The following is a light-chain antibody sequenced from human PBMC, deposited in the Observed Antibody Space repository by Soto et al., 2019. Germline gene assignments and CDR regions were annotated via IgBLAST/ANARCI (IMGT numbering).Light chain of an antibody. V-gene: IGLV1-44*01. CDR1: SSNIGSNT. CDR2: SNN. Sequence: QSVLTQPPSASGTPGQRVTISCSGSSSNIGSNTVNWYQQLPGTAPKLLIYSNNQRPSGVPDPFSGSKSGTSASLAISGLQSEDEADYYCAALDDSLNGWVFGGGTKLTVL. CDR3: AALDDSLNGWV. J-gene: IGLJ3*02.